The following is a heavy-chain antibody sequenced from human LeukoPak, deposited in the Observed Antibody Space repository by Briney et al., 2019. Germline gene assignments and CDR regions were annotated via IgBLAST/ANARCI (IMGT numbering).Heavy chain of an antibody. Sequence: GGSLRLSCAASGFTVSSNYMSWVRQAPGKGLEWVANIKHDGSDKYYVDSVKGRFTISRDNAKNSLYLQMNSLRAEDTAVYYCARGAVSGYDLADYWGQGTLVTVSS. D-gene: IGHD5-12*01. V-gene: IGHV3-7*04. J-gene: IGHJ4*02. CDR3: ARGAVSGYDLADY. CDR1: GFTVSSNY. CDR2: IKHDGSDK.